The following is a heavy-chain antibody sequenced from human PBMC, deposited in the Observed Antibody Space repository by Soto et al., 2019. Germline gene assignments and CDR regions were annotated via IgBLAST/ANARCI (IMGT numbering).Heavy chain of an antibody. Sequence: QVQLVESGGGVVQPGRSLRLSCAASGFTFSSYNMHWVRQAPGRGLEWVAVTWYDGSNKYNADAVKGRFTISRDNSKNTLYLQMNSLRAEDTALYYCARDLGTTTVLIPGYWGHGTLVTVSS. V-gene: IGHV3-33*01. D-gene: IGHD4-17*01. CDR1: GFTFSSYN. CDR3: ARDLGTTTVLIPGY. J-gene: IGHJ4*01. CDR2: TWYDGSNK.